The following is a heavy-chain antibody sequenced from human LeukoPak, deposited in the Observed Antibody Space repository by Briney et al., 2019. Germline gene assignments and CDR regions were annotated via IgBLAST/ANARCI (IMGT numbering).Heavy chain of an antibody. J-gene: IGHJ4*02. V-gene: IGHV4-4*02. CDR2: IYHSGST. Sequence: PSGSLSLASAVSGGSISSSNWWSWVRQPPGKGLEWIGEIYHSGSTNYNPSLKSRVTISVDKSKNQFSLKLSSVTAADTAVYYCARVRYSSSSVIDYWGQGTLVTVSS. D-gene: IGHD6-6*01. CDR1: GGSISSSNW. CDR3: ARVRYSSSSVIDY.